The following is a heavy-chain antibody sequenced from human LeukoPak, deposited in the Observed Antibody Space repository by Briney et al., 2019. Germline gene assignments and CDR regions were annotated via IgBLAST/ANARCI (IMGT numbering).Heavy chain of an antibody. CDR3: ARDMTTVTTGRAFDI. J-gene: IGHJ3*02. D-gene: IGHD4-17*01. Sequence: SETLSLTCTVSGGSISGYYWSWIRQPAGKGLEWIGRIYMDGSTTYNPSLKSRVTMSLDTPKDQFSLKLSSVTAADSAVYYCARDMTTVTTGRAFDIWGQGTMVTVSS. CDR1: GGSISGYY. CDR2: IYMDGST. V-gene: IGHV4-4*07.